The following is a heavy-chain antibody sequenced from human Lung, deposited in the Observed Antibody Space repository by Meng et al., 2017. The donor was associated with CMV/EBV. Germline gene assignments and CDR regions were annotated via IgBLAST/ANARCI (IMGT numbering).Heavy chain of an antibody. Sequence: SETLSLTCAVYGGSFSGYYWSWIRQPPGKGLEWIGEINHSGSINYNPSLKSRVTISVDTSKDQFSLKLNSVTAADTAVYYCARAPIINDFWSGQVSNYFDNWVQGTLVTVS. CDR2: INHSGSI. D-gene: IGHD3-3*01. V-gene: IGHV4-34*01. J-gene: IGHJ4*02. CDR1: GGSFSGYY. CDR3: ARAPIINDFWSGQVSNYFDN.